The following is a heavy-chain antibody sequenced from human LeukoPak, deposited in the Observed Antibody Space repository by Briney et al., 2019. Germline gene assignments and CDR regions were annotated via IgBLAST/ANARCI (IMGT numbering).Heavy chain of an antibody. D-gene: IGHD6-13*01. Sequence: GGSLRLSCAASGFTFSSYSMNWVRQAPGKGLEWVSFISSSSSYKYYADSVKGRFTISRDNSKNPLYLQMNSLRAEDAAVYYCARLRLSSSGQQGDYWGQGTLVTVSS. CDR1: GFTFSSYS. J-gene: IGHJ4*02. CDR2: ISSSSSYK. V-gene: IGHV3-21*01. CDR3: ARLRLSSSGQQGDY.